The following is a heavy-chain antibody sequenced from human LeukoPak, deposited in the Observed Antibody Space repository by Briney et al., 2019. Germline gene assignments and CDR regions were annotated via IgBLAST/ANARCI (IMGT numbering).Heavy chain of an antibody. D-gene: IGHD1-26*01. V-gene: IGHV3-66*01. CDR1: GFTFSNYA. CDR3: ARSSGEQPPFDP. CDR2: IYSGGST. Sequence: GGSLRLSCAASGFTFSNYAIHWVRQAPGKGLEWVSVIYSGGSTYYADSVKGRFTISRDNSKNTLYLQMNSLRAEDTAVYYCARSSGEQPPFDPWGQGTLVTVSS. J-gene: IGHJ5*02.